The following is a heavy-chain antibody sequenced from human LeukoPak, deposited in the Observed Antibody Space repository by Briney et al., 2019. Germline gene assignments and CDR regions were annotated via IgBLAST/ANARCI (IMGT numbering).Heavy chain of an antibody. Sequence: SETLSLTCAVYGGSFSGYYWSWIRQPPGKGLEWIGYIYYSGSTNYNPSLKSRVTISVDTSKNQFSLKLSSVTAADTAVYYCARHSAVWSPTDYWGQGTLVTVSS. J-gene: IGHJ4*02. CDR1: GGSFSGYY. D-gene: IGHD2-8*02. CDR3: ARHSAVWSPTDY. CDR2: IYYSGST. V-gene: IGHV4-59*08.